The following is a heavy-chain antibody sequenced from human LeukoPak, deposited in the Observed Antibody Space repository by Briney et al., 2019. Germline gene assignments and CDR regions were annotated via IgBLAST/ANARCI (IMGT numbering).Heavy chain of an antibody. CDR1: GGSISSYY. V-gene: IGHV4-59*01. CDR2: IYYSGST. CDR3: AREARPHYYDSSGYYLHSPFDY. D-gene: IGHD3-22*01. Sequence: SETLSLTCTVSGGSISSYYWSWIRQPRGKGLEWIGYIYYSGSTNYNPSLKSRVTISVDTSKNQFSLKLSSVTAADTAVYYCAREARPHYYDSSGYYLHSPFDYWGQGTLVTVSS. J-gene: IGHJ4*02.